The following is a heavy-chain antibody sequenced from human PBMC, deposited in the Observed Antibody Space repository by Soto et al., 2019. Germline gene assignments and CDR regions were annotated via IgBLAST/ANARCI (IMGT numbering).Heavy chain of an antibody. V-gene: IGHV5-51*01. CDR2: IYPGDSDT. J-gene: IGHJ1*01. CDR3: ERHPQYDSSGLSLQH. Sequence: GESLKISCKGSGYSFTSYWIGWVRQMPGKGLEWMGIIYPGDSDTRYSPSFQGQVTISADKSISTAYLQWSSLKASDTAMYYCERHPQYDSSGLSLQHCGQGPLVTVYS. CDR1: GYSFTSYW. D-gene: IGHD3-22*01.